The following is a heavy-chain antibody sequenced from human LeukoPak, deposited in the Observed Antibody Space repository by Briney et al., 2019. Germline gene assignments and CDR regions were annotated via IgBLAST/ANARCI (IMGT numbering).Heavy chain of an antibody. Sequence: GGSLRLSCVASGFPFSSYWMTWVRQAPGKGLEWVAVIWYDGSNKYYADSVKGRFTISRDNSKNTLYLQMNSLRAEDTAVYYCAREGGLSLDYWGQGTLVTVSS. J-gene: IGHJ4*02. V-gene: IGHV3-33*08. CDR1: GFPFSSYW. D-gene: IGHD3-16*02. CDR2: IWYDGSNK. CDR3: AREGGLSLDY.